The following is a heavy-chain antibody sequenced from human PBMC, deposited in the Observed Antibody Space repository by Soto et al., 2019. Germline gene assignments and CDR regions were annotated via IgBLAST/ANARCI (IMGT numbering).Heavy chain of an antibody. V-gene: IGHV1-8*01. CDR3: ARGLYYDFWSGYYIDRGFDY. J-gene: IGHJ4*02. Sequence: GASVEVSCKASGYTFTSCDSNWVRQATGQGLEWMGWMNPNSGNTGYAQKFQGRVTMTRNTSISTAYMELSSLRSEDTAVYYCARGLYYDFWSGYYIDRGFDYWGQGTLVTV. CDR1: GYTFTSCD. D-gene: IGHD3-3*01. CDR2: MNPNSGNT.